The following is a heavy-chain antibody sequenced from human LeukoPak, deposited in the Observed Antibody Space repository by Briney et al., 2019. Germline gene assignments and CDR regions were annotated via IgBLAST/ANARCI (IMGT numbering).Heavy chain of an antibody. CDR1: GGSISSYY. CDR2: IYYSGST. D-gene: IGHD3-22*01. J-gene: IGHJ4*02. V-gene: IGHV4-59*01. CDR3: ASNYYDSSGNY. Sequence: SETLSHTCTVSGGSISSYYWSWIRQPPGKGLEWIGYIYYSGSTNYNPSLKSRVTISVDTSKNQFSLKLSSVTAADTAVYYCASNYYDSSGNYWGQGTLVTVSS.